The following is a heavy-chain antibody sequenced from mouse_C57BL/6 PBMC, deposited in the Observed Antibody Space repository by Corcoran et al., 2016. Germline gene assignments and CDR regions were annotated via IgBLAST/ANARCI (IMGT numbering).Heavy chain of an antibody. Sequence: QVTLKESGPGILQSSQTLSLTCSFSGFSLSTSGMGVSWIRQPSGKGLEWLAHIYWDDDKRYNPSLKSRLTISKDTSRNQVFLKITSVDTADTATYYCARWGVITTVVAGNYYAMDYWGQGTSVTVSS. CDR1: GFSLSTSGMG. D-gene: IGHD1-1*01. J-gene: IGHJ4*01. CDR2: IYWDDDK. V-gene: IGHV8-12*01. CDR3: ARWGVITTVVAGNYYAMDY.